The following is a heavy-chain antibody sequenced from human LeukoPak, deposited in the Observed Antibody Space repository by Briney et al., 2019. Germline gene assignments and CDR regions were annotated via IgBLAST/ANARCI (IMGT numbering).Heavy chain of an antibody. D-gene: IGHD3-10*01. CDR3: ARERFGELLGYYYYYMDV. Sequence: SVKVSCKASGGTFSSYAISWVRQAPGPGLERMGRIIPIFGTANYAQKFQGRVTITADKSTSTAYMELSSLRSEDTAVYYCARERFGELLGYYYYYMDVWGKGTTVTVSS. CDR2: IIPIFGTA. V-gene: IGHV1-69*06. J-gene: IGHJ6*03. CDR1: GGTFSSYA.